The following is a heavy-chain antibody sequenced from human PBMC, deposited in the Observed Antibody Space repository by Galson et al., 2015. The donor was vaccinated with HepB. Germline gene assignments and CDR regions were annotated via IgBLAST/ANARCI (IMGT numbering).Heavy chain of an antibody. V-gene: IGHV3-53*01. CDR2: IYSGGDT. CDR3: ARKEGLVGATRPGYFDF. D-gene: IGHD1-26*01. J-gene: IGHJ4*02. Sequence: SLRLSCAASGFTVSRNYMSWVRQAPGKGLEWVSVIYSGGDTYYADSVKGRFTVSRDNSKNTLYLQMNSLRAEDTAVYYCARKEGLVGATRPGYFDFWGQGTLVTVSS. CDR1: GFTVSRNY.